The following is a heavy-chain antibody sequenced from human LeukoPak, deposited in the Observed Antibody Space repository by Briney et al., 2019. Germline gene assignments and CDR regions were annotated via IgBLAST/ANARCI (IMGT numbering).Heavy chain of an antibody. CDR2: INGDGSTT. Sequence: GGSLRLSCAASGFTFSSHWMHWVRQAPGKGLVWVSHINGDGSTTSYADSVKGRFTISRDNAKNTVYLQMNSLRAEDTAVYYCAKGGSSSPRSTFDYWGQGTLLTVSS. CDR3: AKGGSSSPRSTFDY. CDR1: GFTFSSHW. D-gene: IGHD6-13*01. J-gene: IGHJ4*02. V-gene: IGHV3-74*01.